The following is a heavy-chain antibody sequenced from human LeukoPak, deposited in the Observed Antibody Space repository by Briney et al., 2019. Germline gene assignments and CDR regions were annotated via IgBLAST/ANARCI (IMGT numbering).Heavy chain of an antibody. D-gene: IGHD3-10*01. V-gene: IGHV4-59*01. CDR3: ARERGGSGSYDAFDI. J-gene: IGHJ3*02. Sequence: PSETLSLTCTVSGGSISSYYWSWIRQPPGKELEWIGYIYYSGSTNYNPSLKSRVIISVDTSKNQFSLKLSSVTAADTAVYYCARERGGSGSYDAFDIWGQGTMVTVSS. CDR2: IYYSGST. CDR1: GGSISSYY.